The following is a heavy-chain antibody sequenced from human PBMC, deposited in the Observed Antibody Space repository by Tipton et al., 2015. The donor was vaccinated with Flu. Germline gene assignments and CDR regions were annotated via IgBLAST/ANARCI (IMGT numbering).Heavy chain of an antibody. Sequence: TLSLTCTASVGSISSGGYYWSWIRQHPGKGLEWIGYIYYSGSTYYNPSLKSRVTISVDTSKNQFSLKLSSVTAADTAVYYCARDTTPNDYGDTGFDYWGQGTLVTVSS. CDR3: ARDTTPNDYGDTGFDY. J-gene: IGHJ4*02. CDR1: VGSISSGGYY. V-gene: IGHV4-31*03. CDR2: IYYSGST. D-gene: IGHD4-17*01.